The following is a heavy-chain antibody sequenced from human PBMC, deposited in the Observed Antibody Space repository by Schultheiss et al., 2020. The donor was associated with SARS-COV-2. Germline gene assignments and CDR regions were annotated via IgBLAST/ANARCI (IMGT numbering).Heavy chain of an antibody. CDR3: VRDSGLYGLDV. CDR1: GFTFSSYS. Sequence: GGSLRLSCAASGFTFSSYSMNWVRQAPGKGLEWVSVIYSGGSTYYADSVKGRFTISRDNSENTVNLQMNSLKVEDTAIYYCVRDSGLYGLDVWGEGTMVTVSS. J-gene: IGHJ6*04. V-gene: IGHV3-66*01. CDR2: IYSGGST. D-gene: IGHD3-10*01.